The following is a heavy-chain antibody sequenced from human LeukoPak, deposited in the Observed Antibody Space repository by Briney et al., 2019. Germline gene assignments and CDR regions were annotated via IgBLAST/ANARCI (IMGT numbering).Heavy chain of an antibody. CDR2: INTDGSFT. D-gene: IGHD1-26*01. CDR1: GFTFSNAW. Sequence: TGGSLRLSCAASGFTFSNAWMSWVRQAPGKGLEWVSRINTDGSFTRYADSVQGRFTISRDTAKNTLFLQMNSLRAEDTAVYYCAREAKVGGALQYWGQGILVTVSS. CDR3: AREAKVGGALQY. V-gene: IGHV3-74*01. J-gene: IGHJ4*02.